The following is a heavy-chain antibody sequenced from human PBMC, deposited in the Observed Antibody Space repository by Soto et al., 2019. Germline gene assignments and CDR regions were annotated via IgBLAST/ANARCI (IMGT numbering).Heavy chain of an antibody. J-gene: IGHJ4*02. V-gene: IGHV3-13*04. Sequence: GGSLRLSCAASGFIFSDYNMHWVRQPTGKGLEWVSTIDTTADTYYPASVKGRFTISRENAKNSMYLQMNSLRAGDTAVYYCARAFYSFESSGYYYDYWGRGTLVTVS. D-gene: IGHD3-22*01. CDR1: GFIFSDYN. CDR2: IDTTADT. CDR3: ARAFYSFESSGYYYDY.